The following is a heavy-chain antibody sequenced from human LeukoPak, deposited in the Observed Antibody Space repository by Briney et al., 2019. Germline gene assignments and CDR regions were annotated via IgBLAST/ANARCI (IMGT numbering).Heavy chain of an antibody. Sequence: GASVKVSCKASGYTFTSYDINWVRQATGQGLEWMGWMNPNSGNTGYAQKFQGRVTMTRNTSISTAYMELSSLRSEDTAVYYCARTCTTGTTFLYYYYYMDVWGKGTTVTISS. D-gene: IGHD1-1*01. CDR3: ARTCTTGTTFLYYYYYMDV. CDR2: MNPNSGNT. J-gene: IGHJ6*03. CDR1: GYTFTSYD. V-gene: IGHV1-8*01.